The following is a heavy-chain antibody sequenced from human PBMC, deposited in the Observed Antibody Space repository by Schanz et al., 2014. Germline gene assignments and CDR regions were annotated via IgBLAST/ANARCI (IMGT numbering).Heavy chain of an antibody. J-gene: IGHJ4*02. CDR2: ISYDGSSK. V-gene: IGHV3-33*03. CDR3: AKDVDFWSGYYLDY. Sequence: QVQLVESGGGVVQPGRSLRLSCAASGFTFRSYGMHWVRQAPGKGLEWVALISYDGSSKNHADSVQGRFTISRDNAKKSVFLQMNSLRADDTAVYYCAKDVDFWSGYYLDYWGQGTLVTVSS. D-gene: IGHD3-3*01. CDR1: GFTFRSYG.